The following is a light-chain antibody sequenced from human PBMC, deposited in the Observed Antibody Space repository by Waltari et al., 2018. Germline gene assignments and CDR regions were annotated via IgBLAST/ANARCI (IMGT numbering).Light chain of an antibody. V-gene: IGLV2-14*01. CDR2: DVS. J-gene: IGLJ2*01. CDR1: SSDVGGYNY. CDR3: SSYTSSSTLGV. Sequence: QSALTQPAYVSGSSGQSITISCTGTSSDVGGYNYVSWYKQHPGKAPKLMIYDVSKRPSGVSNRFSGSKSGNTASLTISGLQAEDEADYYCSSYTSSSTLGVFGGGTKLTVL.